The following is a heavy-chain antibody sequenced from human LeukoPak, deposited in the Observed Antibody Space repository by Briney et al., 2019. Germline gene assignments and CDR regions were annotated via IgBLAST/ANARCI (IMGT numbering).Heavy chain of an antibody. CDR3: ARRNNFDI. CDR1: GVPITGYH. CDR2: IYSGEAT. Sequence: SETLSLTCTVSGVPITGYHWSWIGQPPGKGLEWIGYIYSGEATNYKPSLKSRVTISADTSKNQFSLKLTSVTAADTAIYYCARRNNFDIWGQGTMVTVSS. D-gene: IGHD2/OR15-2a*01. V-gene: IGHV4-4*08. J-gene: IGHJ3*02.